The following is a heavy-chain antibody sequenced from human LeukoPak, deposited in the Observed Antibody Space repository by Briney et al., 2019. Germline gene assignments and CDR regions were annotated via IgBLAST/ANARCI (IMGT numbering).Heavy chain of an antibody. J-gene: IGHJ4*02. CDR1: GGSISSYY. Sequence: SETLSLTSTVSGGSISSYYWSWIRQPPGKGLEWIGYIYYSGSTYYNPSLKSRVTISVDTSKNQFSLKLSSVTAADTAVYYCARGRGSSWYYFDSWGQGTLVTVSS. V-gene: IGHV4-59*12. CDR2: IYYSGST. CDR3: ARGRGSSWYYFDS. D-gene: IGHD6-13*01.